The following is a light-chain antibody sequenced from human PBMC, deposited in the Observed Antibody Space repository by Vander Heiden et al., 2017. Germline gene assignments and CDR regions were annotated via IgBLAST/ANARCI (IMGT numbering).Light chain of an antibody. CDR1: QSVTTN. CDR2: DAS. Sequence: EIVLTQSPATLPLSPGARATLSCRASQSVTTNLAWYQQKPGQAPRLLIYDASNRATGVPARFSGSGSGTDFTLTISSLEPEDCAVYYCQQRTNWPLTFGGGTKVEIK. CDR3: QQRTNWPLT. J-gene: IGKJ4*01. V-gene: IGKV3-11*01.